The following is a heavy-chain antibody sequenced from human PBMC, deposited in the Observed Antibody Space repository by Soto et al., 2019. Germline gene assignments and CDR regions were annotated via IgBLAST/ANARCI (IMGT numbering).Heavy chain of an antibody. D-gene: IGHD3-3*01. J-gene: IGHJ6*04. CDR1: GCSISSSSYY. CDR3: AIFGVVIPADV. V-gene: IGHV4-39*01. Sequence: SETLSLTCTVSGCSISSSSYYWGWIRQPPGKGLEWIGSIYYSGSTYYNPSLKSRVTISVDTSKNQFSLKLSSVTAADTAVYYCAIFGVVIPADVWGKGTTVTVSS. CDR2: IYYSGST.